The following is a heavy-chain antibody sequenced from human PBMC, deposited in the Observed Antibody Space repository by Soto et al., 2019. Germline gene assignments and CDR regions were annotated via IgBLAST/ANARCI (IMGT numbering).Heavy chain of an antibody. J-gene: IGHJ6*02. Sequence: GDSLKISCKGSGYSFTSYWIGWVRQMPGKGLEWMGIIYPGDSDTRYSPSFQGQVTISADKSISTAYLQWSSLKASDTAMYYCAGGGVRGVITRTRDYYGMDVSGQGTTVTVSS. CDR2: IYPGDSDT. V-gene: IGHV5-51*01. D-gene: IGHD3-10*01. CDR1: GYSFTSYW. CDR3: AGGGVRGVITRTRDYYGMDV.